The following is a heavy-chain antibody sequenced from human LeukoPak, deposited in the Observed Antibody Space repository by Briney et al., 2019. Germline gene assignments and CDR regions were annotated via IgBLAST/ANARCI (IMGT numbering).Heavy chain of an antibody. CDR2: ISSSSSTI. CDR1: GFSFSSYS. J-gene: IGHJ6*03. CDR3: AKEARNYYYYMDV. V-gene: IGHV3-48*01. Sequence: GGSLRLSCAASGFSFSSYSMNWARQSPGKGLEWDSYISSSSSTISYADSVKGRFTISRDNAKNSLYLQMNSLRAEDTAVYYCAKEARNYYYYMDVWGKGTTVTVSS.